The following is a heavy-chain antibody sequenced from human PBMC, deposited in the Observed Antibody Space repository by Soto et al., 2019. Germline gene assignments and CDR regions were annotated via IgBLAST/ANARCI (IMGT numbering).Heavy chain of an antibody. V-gene: IGHV1-69*01. J-gene: IGHJ4*02. Sequence: QVQLVQSGAEVKKPGSSVKVSCKASGATFSSYAISWVRQAPGQGLEWMGGIITIVGTANHAQKFQGRVTIIADESTSTVYMELSSLRSEDTAMYYCARGWGYDSNDYYYAYWGQGTLVIVSS. CDR2: IITIVGTA. CDR1: GATFSSYA. CDR3: ARGWGYDSNDYYYAY. D-gene: IGHD3-22*01.